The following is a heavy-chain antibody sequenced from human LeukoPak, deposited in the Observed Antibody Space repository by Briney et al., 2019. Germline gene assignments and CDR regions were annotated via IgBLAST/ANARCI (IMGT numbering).Heavy chain of an antibody. CDR3: AKDIRIVVVTNAFDI. V-gene: IGHV3-9*01. D-gene: IGHD3-22*01. J-gene: IGHJ3*02. CDR2: ISWNSGSI. CDR1: GFTFDDYA. Sequence: PGGSLRLSCAASGFTFDDYAMHWVRQAPGKGLEWVSGISWNSGSIGYADSVKGRFTISRDNAKNSLYLQMNSLRAEDTALYYCAKDIRIVVVTNAFDIWGQGTMVTVSS.